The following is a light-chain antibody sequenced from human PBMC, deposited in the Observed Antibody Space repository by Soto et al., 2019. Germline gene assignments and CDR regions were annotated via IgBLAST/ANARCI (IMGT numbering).Light chain of an antibody. CDR3: QQSYSTPWT. CDR1: QSLSSGY. Sequence: IVLTQSPCTLSLSPRERVPLSCRASQSLSSGYLAWYQQKFGQAPRLLIYDASRRATGIPERFSGSGSGTDFTLTISSLQPEDFATYYCQQSYSTPWTFGQGTKV. CDR2: DAS. J-gene: IGKJ1*01. V-gene: IGKV3D-20*02.